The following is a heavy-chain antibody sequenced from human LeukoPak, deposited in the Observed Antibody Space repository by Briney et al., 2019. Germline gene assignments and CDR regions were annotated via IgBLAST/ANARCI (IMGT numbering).Heavy chain of an antibody. CDR3: AKWPEGAMDYFDY. Sequence: GGSLRLSCAASGFSFSSYGMTWARQAPVKGLEWVSAISGDGTRTYYADSVKGRFTISRDNSKNTLYLEMSSLRVEDTAIYYCAKWPEGAMDYFDYWGQGTLVIVPS. V-gene: IGHV3-23*01. D-gene: IGHD3-16*01. CDR1: GFSFSSYG. J-gene: IGHJ4*02. CDR2: ISGDGTRT.